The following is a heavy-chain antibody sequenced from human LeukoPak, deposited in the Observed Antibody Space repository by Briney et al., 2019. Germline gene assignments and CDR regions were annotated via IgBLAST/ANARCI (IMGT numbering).Heavy chain of an antibody. CDR3: AEGGYDFWSGYYPTGN. J-gene: IGHJ4*02. CDR1: GGSISSYY. Sequence: SETLSLTCTVSGGSISSYYWSWIRQPAGKGLEWIGRIYTSGSTNYNPSLKSRVTMSVDTSKNQFSLKLSSVTAADTAVYYCAEGGYDFWSGYYPTGNWGQGTLVTVSS. V-gene: IGHV4-4*07. CDR2: IYTSGST. D-gene: IGHD3-3*01.